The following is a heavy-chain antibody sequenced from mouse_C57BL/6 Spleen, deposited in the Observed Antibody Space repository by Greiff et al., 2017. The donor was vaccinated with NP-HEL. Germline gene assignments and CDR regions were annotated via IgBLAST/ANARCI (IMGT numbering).Heavy chain of an antibody. D-gene: IGHD2-13*01. CDR2: IYPGSGNT. J-gene: IGHJ2*01. V-gene: IGHV1-76*01. CDR1: GYTFTDYY. CDR3: AREGLLDY. Sequence: QVQLKESGAELVRPGASVKLSCKASGYTFTDYYINWVKQRPGQGLEWIARIYPGSGNTYYNEKFKGKATLTAEKSSSTAYMQLSSLTSEDSAVYFCAREGLLDYWGQGTTLTVSS.